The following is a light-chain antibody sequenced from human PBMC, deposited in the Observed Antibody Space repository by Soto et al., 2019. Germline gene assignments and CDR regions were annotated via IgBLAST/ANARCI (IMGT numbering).Light chain of an antibody. V-gene: IGLV2-8*01. Sequence: QSALTQPPSASGSPGQSVTISCTGTSSDVGGYKYVSWYQQHPVKAPKLMIFKVNKRPSGVPDRFSGSKPGNTASLTVSLLQAEDEADYYCRSYAGINNLGVFGTGTKLTVL. CDR1: SSDVGGYKY. CDR3: RSYAGINNLGV. CDR2: KVN. J-gene: IGLJ1*01.